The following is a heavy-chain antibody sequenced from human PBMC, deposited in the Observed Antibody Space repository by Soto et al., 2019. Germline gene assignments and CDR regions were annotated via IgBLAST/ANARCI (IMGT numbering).Heavy chain of an antibody. J-gene: IGHJ6*02. CDR1: GYTFTRYA. D-gene: IGHD2-2*01. CDR2: INAGNGNT. Sequence: GASVKVSCKASGYTFTRYAMHWGRQAPGQRLEWMGWINAGNGNTTYSQKFQGRVTITRDTSASTAYMELSSLRSEDTAVYCCARDRGFVVVVPAGGMDVWGQGTTVTVSS. CDR3: ARDRGFVVVVPAGGMDV. V-gene: IGHV1-3*01.